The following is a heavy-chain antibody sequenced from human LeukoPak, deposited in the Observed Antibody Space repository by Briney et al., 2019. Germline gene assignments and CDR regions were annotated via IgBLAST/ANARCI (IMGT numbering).Heavy chain of an antibody. CDR1: GFTFSSYA. D-gene: IGHD4-17*01. CDR2: ISGSGGST. J-gene: IGHJ4*02. Sequence: QSGGSLRLSCAASGFTFSSYAMSWVRLAPGKGLEWVSAISGSGGSTYYADSVKGRFTISRDNSKNTLYLQMNSLRAEDTAVYYCAKDQMVTTSSYDYWGQGTLVTVSS. V-gene: IGHV3-23*01. CDR3: AKDQMVTTSSYDY.